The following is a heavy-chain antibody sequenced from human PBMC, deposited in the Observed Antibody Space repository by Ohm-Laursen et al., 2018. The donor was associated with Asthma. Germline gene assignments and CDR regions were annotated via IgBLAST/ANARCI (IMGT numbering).Heavy chain of an antibody. Sequence: SLRLSCTASGFTFSNYAMSWVRQAPGKGLEWVSVISGSGGSTYYADSVKGRFTISRDNSRNTLYLHMSSLRAEDTAVYYCAKDMSKVITMVAGYWGQGTPVTVSS. J-gene: IGHJ4*02. CDR1: GFTFSNYA. CDR2: ISGSGGST. D-gene: IGHD4/OR15-4a*01. V-gene: IGHV3-23*01. CDR3: AKDMSKVITMVAGY.